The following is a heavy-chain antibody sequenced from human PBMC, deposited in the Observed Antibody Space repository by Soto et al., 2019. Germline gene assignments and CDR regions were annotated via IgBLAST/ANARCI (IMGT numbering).Heavy chain of an antibody. J-gene: IGHJ6*02. CDR2: IYYSGST. CDR3: AREVGDYGSGSSHAAPYYYYGMDV. Sequence: PSETLSLTCTVSGGSISSYYWIWIRQPPGKGLEWIGYIYYSGSTNYNPSLKSRVTISVDTSKNQFSLKLSSVTAADTAVYYCAREVGDYGSGSSHAAPYYYYGMDVWGQGTTVTVSS. V-gene: IGHV4-59*01. CDR1: GGSISSYY. D-gene: IGHD3-10*01.